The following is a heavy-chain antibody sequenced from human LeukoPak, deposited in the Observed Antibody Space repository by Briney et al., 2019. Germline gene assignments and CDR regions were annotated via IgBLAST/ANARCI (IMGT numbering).Heavy chain of an antibody. V-gene: IGHV3-23*01. CDR2: IYESGQAT. CDR3: AKDYRIGYSDHFDY. J-gene: IGHJ4*02. D-gene: IGHD2-21*01. Sequence: GGSLRLSCVGSGFTFSSHAMSWVRQAPEKGLEWVSGIYESGQATHYADSVKGRFSISRDNSKNTLYLQMDSLRGEDTAIYYCAKDYRIGYSDHFDYWGQGALVTVSS. CDR1: GFTFSSHA.